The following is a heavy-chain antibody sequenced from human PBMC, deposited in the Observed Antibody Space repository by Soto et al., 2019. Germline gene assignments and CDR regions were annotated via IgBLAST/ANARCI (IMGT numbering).Heavy chain of an antibody. CDR2: ISSSSSYI. CDR3: ARRYSDDSSGSQSVGY. CDR1: GFPFSSDS. D-gene: IGHD3-22*01. Sequence: EVQLVESGGGLVKPGGSLRLSCAASGFPFSSDSMNWVRQAPGKGLEWVSSISSSSSYIYYADSVKGRFTISRDNAPNSLYMQINSLRAVDTAAYYCARRYSDDSSGSQSVGYWGQGDLVAVSS. V-gene: IGHV3-21*01. J-gene: IGHJ4*02.